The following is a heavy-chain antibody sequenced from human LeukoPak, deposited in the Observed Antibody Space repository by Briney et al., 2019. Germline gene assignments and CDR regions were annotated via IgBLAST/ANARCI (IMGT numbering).Heavy chain of an antibody. CDR3: ARGARIFDF. Sequence: PSETLSLTCTVSGVSISTYNWSWSRQTPGKGLECIGYIYINGDTNQNPSLKGRVTISLDTSKNQFSLRLSSVTAADTAVYYCARGARIFDFWGPGILVTVSS. CDR1: GVSISTYN. V-gene: IGHV4-4*09. CDR2: IYINGDT. D-gene: IGHD2/OR15-2a*01. J-gene: IGHJ4*02.